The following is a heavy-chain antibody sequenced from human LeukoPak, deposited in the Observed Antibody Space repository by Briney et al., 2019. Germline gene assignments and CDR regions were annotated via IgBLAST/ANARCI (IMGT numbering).Heavy chain of an antibody. CDR1: GFTFSTYT. CDR2: ILTSGGT. CDR3: ATDRIYADGLWDFDY. D-gene: IGHD3-10*01. V-gene: IGHV3-23*01. J-gene: IGHJ4*02. Sequence: GGSLRLSCTASGFTFSTYTMSWVRQAPGEGLKWVSGILTSGGTYYADSVKGRFTISRDNSKNTLHLRMNSLRADDTAVYYCATDRIYADGLWDFDYWGQGTLVTVSS.